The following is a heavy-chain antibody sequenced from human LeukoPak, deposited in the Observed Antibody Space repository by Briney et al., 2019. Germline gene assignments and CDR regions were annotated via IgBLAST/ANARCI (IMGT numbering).Heavy chain of an antibody. CDR1: GFTFSTYT. Sequence: GGSLRLSCAASGFTFSTYTMNWVRQAQGKGLEGASIITGSGGNTFYADSVKGRFTISRDNSRNTLYLQMNTLRAEDTALYYCATDHNYGYGAFDIWGQGTMVTVSS. D-gene: IGHD5-18*01. J-gene: IGHJ3*02. CDR2: ITGSGGNT. V-gene: IGHV3-23*01. CDR3: ATDHNYGYGAFDI.